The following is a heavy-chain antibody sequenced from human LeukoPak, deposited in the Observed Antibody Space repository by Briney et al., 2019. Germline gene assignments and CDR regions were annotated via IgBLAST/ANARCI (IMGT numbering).Heavy chain of an antibody. V-gene: IGHV4-39*01. D-gene: IGHD3-22*01. CDR1: GGSISSSSYY. Sequence: PSETLSLTCTVSGGSISSSSYYWGWIRQPPGKGLEWIGSIYYSGSTHYNPSLKSRVTISVDTSKNQFSLKLSSVTAADTAVYYCALWPDYYDSSGYYYDWGQGTLVTVSS. CDR2: IYYSGST. J-gene: IGHJ4*02. CDR3: ALWPDYYDSSGYYYD.